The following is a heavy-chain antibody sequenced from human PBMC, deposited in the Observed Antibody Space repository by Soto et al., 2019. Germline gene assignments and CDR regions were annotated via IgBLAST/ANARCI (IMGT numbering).Heavy chain of an antibody. J-gene: IGHJ6*02. D-gene: IGHD6-19*01. V-gene: IGHV1-18*01. CDR3: ARDSGMRAVADYYYGMDV. Sequence: ASVKVSCKASGYTYTSYGISWVRQAPGQGLEWMGWISAYNGNTNYAQKLQGRVTMTTDTSTSTAYMELRSLRSDDTAVYYCARDSGMRAVADYYYGMDVWGQGTTVTVSS. CDR1: GYTYTSYG. CDR2: ISAYNGNT.